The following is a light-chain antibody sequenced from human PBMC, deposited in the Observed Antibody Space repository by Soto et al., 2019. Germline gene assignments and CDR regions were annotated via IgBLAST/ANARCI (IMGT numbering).Light chain of an antibody. CDR2: DVS. Sequence: QSVLTQPASVSGSPGQSITISCTGTSSDVGAYNYVSWYQQHPGEAPRLMIYDVSYRPSGVSNRFSGSKSGNTASLTISGLRAEDEAEYYCSSYSSSSTRVFGTGTKVTVL. CDR1: SSDVGAYNY. CDR3: SSYSSSSTRV. V-gene: IGLV2-14*01. J-gene: IGLJ1*01.